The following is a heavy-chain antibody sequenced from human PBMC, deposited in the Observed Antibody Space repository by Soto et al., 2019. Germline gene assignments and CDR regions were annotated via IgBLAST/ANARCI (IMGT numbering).Heavy chain of an antibody. D-gene: IGHD4-17*01. Sequence: QVQLVESGGGVVQPGRSLRLSCAASGFTFSSYAMHWVRQAPGKGLEWVAVISYDGSNKYYADSVKGRFTISRDNSENTLYLQMNSLRAEDTAVYYCARGAGVWAVTTKRPGANAYWGQGTLVTVSS. J-gene: IGHJ4*02. CDR1: GFTFSSYA. CDR3: ARGAGVWAVTTKRPGANAY. CDR2: ISYDGSNK. V-gene: IGHV3-30-3*01.